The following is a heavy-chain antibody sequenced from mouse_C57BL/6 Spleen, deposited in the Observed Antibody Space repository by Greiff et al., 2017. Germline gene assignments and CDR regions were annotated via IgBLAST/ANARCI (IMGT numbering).Heavy chain of an antibody. CDR1: GYTFTDYY. V-gene: IGHV1-26*01. Sequence: EVKLQQSGPELVKPGASVKISCKASGYTFTDYYMNWVKQSHGKSLEWIGDINPNNGGTSYNQKFKGKATLTVDKSSSTAYMELRSLTSEDSAVYYCARGDGYYYAMDYWGQGTSVTVSS. J-gene: IGHJ4*01. CDR2: INPNNGGT. CDR3: ARGDGYYYAMDY. D-gene: IGHD2-3*01.